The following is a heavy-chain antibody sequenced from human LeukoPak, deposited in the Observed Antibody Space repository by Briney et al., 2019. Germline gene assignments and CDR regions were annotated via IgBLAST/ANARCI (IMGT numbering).Heavy chain of an antibody. CDR1: GYTFTSYG. V-gene: IGHV1-24*01. Sequence: ASVKVSCKASGYTFTSYGISWVRQAPGQGLEWMGGFDREYVETKYAQKFQDRITMTEDTSTDTAYMELSSLRSEDTAVYYCAIGELIAAKIDYWGQGTLVTVSS. D-gene: IGHD1-7*01. CDR2: FDREYVET. CDR3: AIGELIAAKIDY. J-gene: IGHJ4*02.